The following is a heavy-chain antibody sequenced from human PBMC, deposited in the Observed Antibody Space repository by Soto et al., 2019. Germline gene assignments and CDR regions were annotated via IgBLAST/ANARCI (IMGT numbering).Heavy chain of an antibody. Sequence: SETLSLTCTVSGGSISSGGYYWSWIRQHPGKGLEWIGYIYYSGSTYYNPSLKSRVTISVDTSKNQFSLKLSSVTAADTAVYYCARGSSGWPAYYFDYWGQGTLVTVSS. D-gene: IGHD6-19*01. CDR1: GGSISSGGYY. CDR3: ARGSSGWPAYYFDY. V-gene: IGHV4-31*03. CDR2: IYYSGST. J-gene: IGHJ4*02.